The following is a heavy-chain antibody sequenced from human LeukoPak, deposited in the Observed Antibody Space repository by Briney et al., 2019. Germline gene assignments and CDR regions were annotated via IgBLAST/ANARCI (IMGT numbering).Heavy chain of an antibody. D-gene: IGHD3-22*01. Sequence: SETLSLTCTVSGGSISSGGYYWSWIRQHPGKGLEWIGYIYYSGSTYYNPSLKSRVTISVDTSKNQFSLKLSSVTAADTAVYYCARGYLGYDSSGFYFDYWGQGTLATVSS. J-gene: IGHJ4*02. CDR1: GGSISSGGYY. V-gene: IGHV4-31*03. CDR2: IYYSGST. CDR3: ARGYLGYDSSGFYFDY.